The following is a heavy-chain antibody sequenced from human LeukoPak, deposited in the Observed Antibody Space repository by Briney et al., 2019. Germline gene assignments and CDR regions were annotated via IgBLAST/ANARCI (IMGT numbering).Heavy chain of an antibody. CDR3: ARCPSTENFDY. Sequence: GGSLRLSCAASGFTFSSYTMFWVRQAPGKGLEYVSAISGNGVITYYGNSVKGRFTISRDNSKNTLYLEMNSLRVEDTAVYYCARCPSTENFDYWGQGTLVTVSS. J-gene: IGHJ4*02. CDR2: ISGNGVIT. V-gene: IGHV3-64*01. D-gene: IGHD1-1*01. CDR1: GFTFSSYT.